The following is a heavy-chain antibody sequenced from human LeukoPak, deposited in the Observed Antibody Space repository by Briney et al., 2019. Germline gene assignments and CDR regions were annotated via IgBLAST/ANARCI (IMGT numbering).Heavy chain of an antibody. V-gene: IGHV3-33*01. CDR1: GFTFTRCG. J-gene: IGHJ4*02. CDR2: IWHDGSKE. Sequence: GGSLRLSCAASGFTFTRCGFHRVRQAPGKGLEWVSVIWHDGSKEYYADSVKGRFTISRDNSKNMLYLQMNSLRVEDTAVYYCARDGCSTSSCYDFWGQGTLVTVSS. D-gene: IGHD2-2*01. CDR3: ARDGCSTSSCYDF.